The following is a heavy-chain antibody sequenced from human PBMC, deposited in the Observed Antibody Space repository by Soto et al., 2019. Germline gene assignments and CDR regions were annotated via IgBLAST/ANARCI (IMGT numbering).Heavy chain of an antibody. CDR2: IRGTNGNT. CDR3: AKCTVDTIVTSGWGNWLDP. Sequence: EVQLLESGGGLVQPGGSLRLSCAASGFTFSSSAMSWVRQAPGKGLEWVSAIRGTNGNTHYAESVKGRLTISRDNSKNTLYLQMNFLRAEDTAVYDCAKCTVDTIVTSGWGNWLDPWGQGTRVIVSS. D-gene: IGHD6-19*01. CDR1: GFTFSSSA. V-gene: IGHV3-23*01. J-gene: IGHJ5*02.